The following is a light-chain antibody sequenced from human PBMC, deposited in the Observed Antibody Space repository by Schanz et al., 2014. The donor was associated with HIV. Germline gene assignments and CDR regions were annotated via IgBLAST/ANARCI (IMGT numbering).Light chain of an antibody. J-gene: IGLJ3*02. CDR2: SNN. CDR1: SSNIGSNT. CDR3: ATWVDSLNGWV. V-gene: IGLV1-44*01. Sequence: QSVLTQPPSASGTPGQRVTISCSGSSSNIGSNTIKWYQQLPGAAPKLLIYSNNQRPSGVSDRFSGSQSGTSASLAISGLQSEDEADYYCATWVDSLNGWVFGGGTKLTVL.